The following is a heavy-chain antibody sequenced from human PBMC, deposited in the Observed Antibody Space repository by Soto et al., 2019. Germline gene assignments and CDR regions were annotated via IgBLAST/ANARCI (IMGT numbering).Heavy chain of an antibody. D-gene: IGHD2-21*02. CDR1: GYTFSDYT. CDR3: ARLPCRSVDCYRMDWFDP. V-gene: IGHV1-69*02. J-gene: IGHJ5*02. CDR2: IIPILSIA. Sequence: ASLKVSCKASGYTFSDYTITCVRQAPGQGLEWMGRIIPILSIANYAQKFQGRVTITADRSTKTAYMELSSLRSDDTALYYCARLPCRSVDCYRMDWFDPWGQGTLVTV.